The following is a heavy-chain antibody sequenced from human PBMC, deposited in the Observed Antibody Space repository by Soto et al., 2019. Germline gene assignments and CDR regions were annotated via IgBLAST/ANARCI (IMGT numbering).Heavy chain of an antibody. CDR2: ISYDGARK. CDR3: SRGDREDTAVVIGDRPGEYGMDV. J-gene: IGHJ6*02. V-gene: IGHV3-30-3*01. CDR1: GFTFSIYA. Sequence: QVQLVESGGGVVQPGRSLRLSCAASGFTFSIYAMHWVRQAPGKGLEWVAVISYDGARKAYTNSVEGRFTISRDTSKNTLYLQMNSLRVGDTAEYYCSRGDREDTAVVIGDRPGEYGMDVWGQGTTVTVSS. D-gene: IGHD2-15*01.